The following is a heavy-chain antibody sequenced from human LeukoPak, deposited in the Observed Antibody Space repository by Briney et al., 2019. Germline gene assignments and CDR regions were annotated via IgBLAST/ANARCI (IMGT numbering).Heavy chain of an antibody. J-gene: IGHJ4*02. CDR2: ISSSGSTI. D-gene: IGHD6-13*01. CDR3: ARSPQYSSSPFDY. CDR1: GFTFSDYY. Sequence: GESLRLSCAASGFTFSDYYMSWIRQAPGKGLEWVSYISSSGSTIYYADSVKGRFTISRDNAKNSLYLQMNSLRAEDTAVYYCARSPQYSSSPFDYWGQGTLVTISS. V-gene: IGHV3-11*04.